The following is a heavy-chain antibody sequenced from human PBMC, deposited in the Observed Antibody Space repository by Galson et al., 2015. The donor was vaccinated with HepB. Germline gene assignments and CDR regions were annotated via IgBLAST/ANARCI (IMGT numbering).Heavy chain of an antibody. CDR1: GGSISGYY. CDR2: IYYSGST. V-gene: IGHV4-59*01. D-gene: IGHD3-22*01. Sequence: TLSLTCTVSGGSISGYYWSWIRQPPGKRLEWIGYIYYSGSTNSNPSLQSRVTISVDTSKNQFSLRLGSVTAADTAVYYCARDGGSGYYPRYWGQGTLVTVSS. CDR3: ARDGGSGYYPRY. J-gene: IGHJ4*02.